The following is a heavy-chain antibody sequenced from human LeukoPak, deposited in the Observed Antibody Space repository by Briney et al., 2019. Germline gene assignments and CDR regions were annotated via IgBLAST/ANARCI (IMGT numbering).Heavy chain of an antibody. D-gene: IGHD3-16*02. CDR3: ARDRHYDYVWGSYRYFHAFDI. CDR1: GGSISSGSYY. CDR2: IYTSGST. V-gene: IGHV4-61*02. J-gene: IGHJ3*02. Sequence: SETLSLTCTVSGGSISSGSYYWSWFRQPAGKGLEWVGRIYTSGSTNYNPSLKSRVTISVDTSKNQFSLKLSPVTAADTAVYYCARDRHYDYVWGSYRYFHAFDIWGQGTMVTVSS.